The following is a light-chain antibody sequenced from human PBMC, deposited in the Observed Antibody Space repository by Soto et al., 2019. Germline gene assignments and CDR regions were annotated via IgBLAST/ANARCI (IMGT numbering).Light chain of an antibody. CDR1: SSNIGNSY. CDR2: DND. CDR3: GTRDISLSGV. Sequence: QSVLTQPPSVSAAPGQKVTISCSGSSSNIGNSYVSWYQQVPGTAPKLLIYDNDKRPSGIPDRFSGSKSGTSATLGITGLPTGDEADYYCGTRDISLSGVFGGGTKVTVL. J-gene: IGLJ3*02. V-gene: IGLV1-51*01.